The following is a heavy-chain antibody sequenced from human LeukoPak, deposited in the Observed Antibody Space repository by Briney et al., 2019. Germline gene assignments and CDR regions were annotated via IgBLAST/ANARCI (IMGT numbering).Heavy chain of an antibody. CDR1: GFTFSSYA. J-gene: IGHJ4*02. CDR2: ISGSGGST. Sequence: GGSLRLSCAASGFTFSSYAMSWVRQAPGKGPEWVSAISGSGGSTYYADSVKGRFTISRDNSKNTLYLQMNSLRAEDTAVYYCANYIVVVPSGPGYWGQGTLVTVSS. D-gene: IGHD2-2*01. CDR3: ANYIVVVPSGPGY. V-gene: IGHV3-23*01.